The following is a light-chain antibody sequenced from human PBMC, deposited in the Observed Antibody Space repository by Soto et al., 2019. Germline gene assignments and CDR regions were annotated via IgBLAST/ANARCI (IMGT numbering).Light chain of an antibody. CDR2: DAS. V-gene: IGKV3-11*01. Sequence: EIVLTQSPATLSLSPGERATLSCRASQSVSSYLAWYQQKPGQAPRLLFYDASNRATGIPPGSRGRGSVTDFTLTISSLEPEDFAVYYCQQRRNWPYTFGQGTVLEI. CDR3: QQRRNWPYT. J-gene: IGKJ2*01. CDR1: QSVSSY.